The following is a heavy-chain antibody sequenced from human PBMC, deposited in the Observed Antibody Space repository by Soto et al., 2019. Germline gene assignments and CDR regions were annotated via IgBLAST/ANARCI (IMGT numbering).Heavy chain of an antibody. D-gene: IGHD3-22*01. J-gene: IGHJ5*02. Sequence: ASVKVSCKASGYTFTNYAMHWVRQATGQGREWMGWMNPNSGNTGYAQKFQGRVTMTRNTSISTAYMELSSLRSEDTAVYYCARGYRFSSGSWGQGTLVTVSS. CDR3: ARGYRFSSGS. CDR1: GYTFTNYA. V-gene: IGHV1-8*02. CDR2: MNPNSGNT.